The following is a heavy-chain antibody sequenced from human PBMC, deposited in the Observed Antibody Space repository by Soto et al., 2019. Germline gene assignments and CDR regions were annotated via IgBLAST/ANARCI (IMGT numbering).Heavy chain of an antibody. D-gene: IGHD4-4*01. V-gene: IGHV4-30-2*01. J-gene: IGHJ5*02. Sequence: PSETLSLTCDVSGDTISTGGYTWAWIRQPPGKAPEWIGNTHHSGNTNYNPSLKSRVTISVDMSKNQFSLRLSSVTAAETAVYYCARHSYYSSPLRFDPWGQGTLVTVSS. CDR3: ARHSYYSSPLRFDP. CDR2: THHSGNT. CDR1: GDTISTGGYT.